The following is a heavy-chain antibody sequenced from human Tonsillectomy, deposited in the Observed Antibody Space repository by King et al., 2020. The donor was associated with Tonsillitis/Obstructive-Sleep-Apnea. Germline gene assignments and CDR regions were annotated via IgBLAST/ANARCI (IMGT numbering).Heavy chain of an antibody. CDR2: INPSGGST. Sequence: QLVQSGAEVKKPGASVKVSCKASRYTFTTYSMHWVRQAPGQGLEWMGMINPSGGSTGYAQKFQGRVTVTRDTSTSTLYMELSSLRSEDTAVYHCARETSGYGNDAFDIWGQGTMVTVSS. J-gene: IGHJ3*02. V-gene: IGHV1-46*01. CDR3: ARETSGYGNDAFDI. D-gene: IGHD3-22*01. CDR1: RYTFTTYS.